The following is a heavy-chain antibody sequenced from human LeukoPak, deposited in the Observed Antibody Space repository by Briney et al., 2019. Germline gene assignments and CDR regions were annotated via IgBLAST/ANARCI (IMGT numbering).Heavy chain of an antibody. J-gene: IGHJ4*02. CDR1: GFTFSSYR. CDR3: ASGPILVTAFWCLYN. CDR2: IKQDGSEK. V-gene: IGHV3-7*03. D-gene: IGHD2-21*02. Sequence: PGGSLRLSCAASGFTFSSYRMSWVRQAPGKGLEWVANIKQDGSEKHYVDSVKGRFTISRDNAKNSLYLQMNSLRAEVTAVYYCASGPILVTAFWCLYNCGQGALGTVSS.